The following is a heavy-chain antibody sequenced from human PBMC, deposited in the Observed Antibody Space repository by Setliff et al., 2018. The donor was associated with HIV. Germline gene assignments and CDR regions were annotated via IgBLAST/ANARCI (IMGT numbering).Heavy chain of an antibody. CDR1: GGSISTYY. Sequence: SETLSLTCTFSGGSISTYYWSWIRQSPGKGLEWIGYTYTSGSTRYNPSLESRITISVDTSKNQFSLKLSSVTAADTAVYYCVRHTRDTSLAHYYYYIDVWGKGTTVTVSS. D-gene: IGHD5-18*01. CDR2: TYTSGST. J-gene: IGHJ6*03. V-gene: IGHV4-4*08. CDR3: VRHTRDTSLAHYYYYIDV.